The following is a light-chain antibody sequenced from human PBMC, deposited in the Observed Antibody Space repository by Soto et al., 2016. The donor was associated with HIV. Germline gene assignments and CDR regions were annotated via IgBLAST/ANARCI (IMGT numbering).Light chain of an antibody. CDR3: QSADSSGTYEGV. V-gene: IGLV3-25*03. J-gene: IGLJ2*01. CDR1: ALPKQY. Sequence: SYELTQPPSVSVSPGQTARITCSGDALPKQYAYWYQQKPGQAPVLIIYKDSERPSGIPERFSGSSSGTTGTLTISGVQPEDEADYYCQSADSSGTYEGVFGGGTKLTV. CDR2: KDS.